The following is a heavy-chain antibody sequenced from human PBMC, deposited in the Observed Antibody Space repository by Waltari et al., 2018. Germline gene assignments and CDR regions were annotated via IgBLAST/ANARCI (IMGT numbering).Heavy chain of an antibody. CDR3: AGGRRTGQWSGDSVQYIYHGSDV. Sequence: QVQLQQWGAGLMRPSKTVSLTCGVSGGPFNDYFWRWFRQTPGKGLEWIGDISHSGSTGNNPARKSRVTLSVDTSKSQFFLQGRSVTGADTALYYCAGGRRTGQWSGDSVQYIYHGSDVWGQGTTVTVSS. CDR2: ISHSGST. D-gene: IGHD2-15*01. J-gene: IGHJ6*02. V-gene: IGHV4-34*01. CDR1: GGPFNDYF.